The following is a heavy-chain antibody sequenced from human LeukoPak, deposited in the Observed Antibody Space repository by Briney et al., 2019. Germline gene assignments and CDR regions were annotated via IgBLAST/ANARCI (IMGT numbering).Heavy chain of an antibody. Sequence: ASVRVSCKASGYTFTGYYMHWVRQAPGQGLEWMGWINPNSGGTNYAQKFQGRVTMTRDTSISTAYMELSRLRSDDTAVYYCASLAAAGTGRSYWGQGTLVTVSS. CDR1: GYTFTGYY. D-gene: IGHD6-13*01. CDR2: INPNSGGT. J-gene: IGHJ4*02. V-gene: IGHV1-2*02. CDR3: ASLAAAGTGRSY.